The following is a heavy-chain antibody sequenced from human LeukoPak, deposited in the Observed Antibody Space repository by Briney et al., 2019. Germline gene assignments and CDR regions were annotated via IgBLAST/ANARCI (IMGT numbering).Heavy chain of an antibody. V-gene: IGHV4-61*02. J-gene: IGHJ4*02. CDR3: ASGLGVYYDSSGYELGY. D-gene: IGHD3-22*01. Sequence: SQTLSLTCTVSGGSISSGSYYWSWIRQPAGKGLEWIGRIYTSGSTNYNPSLKSRVTISVDTSTNQFSLKLSSVTAADTAVYYCASGLGVYYDSSGYELGYWGQGTLVTVSS. CDR2: IYTSGST. CDR1: GGSISSGSYY.